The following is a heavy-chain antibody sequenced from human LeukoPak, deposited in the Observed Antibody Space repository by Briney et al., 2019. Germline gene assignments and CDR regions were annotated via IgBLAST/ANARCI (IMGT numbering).Heavy chain of an antibody. CDR2: ISHRGANK. CDR1: GFTFSTYG. V-gene: IGHV3-30*18. CDR3: AKDFGIQLWSTRGAFDI. Sequence: GGSLRLSCVASGFTFSTYGMNWVRQAPGKGLEWVAVISHRGANKFYADSVKGRFTISRDNSNNMVYLQMSGLRPEDTAVYYCAKDFGIQLWSTRGAFDIWGQGTMVTVSS. D-gene: IGHD5-18*01. J-gene: IGHJ3*02.